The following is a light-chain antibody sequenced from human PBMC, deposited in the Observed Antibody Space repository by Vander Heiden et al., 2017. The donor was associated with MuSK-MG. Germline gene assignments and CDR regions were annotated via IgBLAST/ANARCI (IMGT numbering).Light chain of an antibody. CDR1: QSVSSY. J-gene: IGKJ4*01. V-gene: IGKV1-5*01. CDR3: QQYNSNPLT. Sequence: DIQMTPSPSTLSASVGDTVTITCRASQSVSSYLAWYQQKPGKAPKLLIYDASSLESGVPSRFSGSGSGTEFTLTISSLQPDDSATYCCQQYNSNPLTFGGGTKVXIK. CDR2: DAS.